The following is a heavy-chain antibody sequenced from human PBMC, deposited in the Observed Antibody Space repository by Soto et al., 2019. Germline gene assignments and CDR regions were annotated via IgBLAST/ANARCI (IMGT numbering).Heavy chain of an antibody. J-gene: IGHJ6*03. CDR1: GYTITSYD. Sequence: ASVKVSCKASGYTITSYDINWVRQATGQGLEWMGWMNPNSGNTGYAQKFQGRVTMTRNTSISTAYMELSSLRSEDTAVYYCARGYSSDWEGYYCYYIDGWSKGTTVTVSS. CDR2: MNPNSGNT. CDR3: ARGYSSDWEGYYCYYIDG. V-gene: IGHV1-8*01. D-gene: IGHD6-19*01.